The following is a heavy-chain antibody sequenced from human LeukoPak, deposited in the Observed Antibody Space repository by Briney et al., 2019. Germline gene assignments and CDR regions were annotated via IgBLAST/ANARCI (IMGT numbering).Heavy chain of an antibody. CDR1: GYTFTSYG. CDR3: ARTGITREYYYYGMDV. Sequence: ASVKVSCKASGYTFTSYGISWVRQAPGQGLEWMGWISAYNGNTNYAQKLQGRVTMTTDTSTSTAYMELRSLRSDDTAVYYCARTGITREYYYYGMDVWGQGTTVTVSS. V-gene: IGHV1-18*01. J-gene: IGHJ6*02. CDR2: ISAYNGNT.